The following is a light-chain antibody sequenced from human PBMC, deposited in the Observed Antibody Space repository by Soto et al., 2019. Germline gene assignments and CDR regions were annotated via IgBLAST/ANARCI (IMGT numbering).Light chain of an antibody. V-gene: IGLV2-14*01. J-gene: IGLJ1*01. Sequence: QSALTQPASVSGSPGQSITISCTGTYRDVGGYNFVSWYQHHPGKAPKLILYGVTNRPSGVSNRFSGSKSGGTASLTISGLQADDEADYYCSSYSRDSIPVFGNGTKVTVL. CDR1: YRDVGGYNF. CDR2: GVT. CDR3: SSYSRDSIPV.